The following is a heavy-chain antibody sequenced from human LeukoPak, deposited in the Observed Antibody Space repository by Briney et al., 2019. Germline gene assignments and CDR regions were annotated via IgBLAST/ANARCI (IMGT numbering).Heavy chain of an antibody. J-gene: IGHJ4*02. Sequence: GASVKVSCKASGYTFTTYYMHWVRQAPGQGLVWMGLINPSGGGTRYAQEFQGRVTMTRDTSTSTVYMELSSLRSEDTAVYYCASGYKTVSVFDHWGQGTLVTVSS. D-gene: IGHD5-24*01. CDR2: INPSGGGT. V-gene: IGHV1-46*01. CDR3: ASGYKTVSVFDH. CDR1: GYTFTTYY.